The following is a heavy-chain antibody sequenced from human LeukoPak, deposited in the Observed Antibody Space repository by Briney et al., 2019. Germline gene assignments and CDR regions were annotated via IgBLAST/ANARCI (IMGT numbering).Heavy chain of an antibody. D-gene: IGHD6-13*01. V-gene: IGHV1-8*01. CDR2: MNPNSGNT. Sequence: ASVKVSCKASGYTFTSYDINWVRQATGQGLEWMGWMNPNSGNTGCEQKFQGRVTMTRDTSISTAYMELSSLRSEDTAVYYCARGLREHSSNWYDYGMDVWGQGTTVTVSS. CDR3: ARGLREHSSNWYDYGMDV. J-gene: IGHJ6*02. CDR1: GYTFTSYD.